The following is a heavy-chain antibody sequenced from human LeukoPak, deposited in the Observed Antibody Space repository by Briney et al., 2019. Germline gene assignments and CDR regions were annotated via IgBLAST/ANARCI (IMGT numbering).Heavy chain of an antibody. Sequence: GASVKVSRKASGYTFTSYGISWVRQAPGQGLEWMGWISAYNGNTNYAQKLQGRVTMTTDTSTSTAYMELRSLRSDDTAVYYCARITTVTTSRWFDPWGQGTLVTVSS. V-gene: IGHV1-18*01. CDR1: GYTFTSYG. J-gene: IGHJ5*02. CDR3: ARITTVTTSRWFDP. D-gene: IGHD4-17*01. CDR2: ISAYNGNT.